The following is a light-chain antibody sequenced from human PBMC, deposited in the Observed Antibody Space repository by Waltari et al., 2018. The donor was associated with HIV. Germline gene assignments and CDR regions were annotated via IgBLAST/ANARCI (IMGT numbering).Light chain of an antibody. Sequence: DITLTQSPSTVSAYVGDRITITCRASQTVYNWLAWYQQRPGKAPKILIYKASTLESGVPPRFSGSGSGTEFTLTINGLQPDDFATYYCQQYYSYSTFGPGTKVDIK. J-gene: IGKJ3*01. V-gene: IGKV1-5*03. CDR1: QTVYNW. CDR3: QQYYSYST. CDR2: KAS.